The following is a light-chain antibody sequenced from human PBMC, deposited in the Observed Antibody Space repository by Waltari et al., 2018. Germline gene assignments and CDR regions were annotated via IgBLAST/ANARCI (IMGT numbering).Light chain of an antibody. V-gene: IGLV3-9*01. CDR3: QVWDSSTKV. J-gene: IGLJ2*01. CDR1: NIGRKN. Sequence: SYELTQPLSVSVALGQTARITCGGNNIGRKNVHWYQQKPGQAPVLVIYRDSNRPSGIPERFSGSNSGNTATLTISRAQAGDEADYYCQVWDSSTKVFGGGTKLTVL. CDR2: RDS.